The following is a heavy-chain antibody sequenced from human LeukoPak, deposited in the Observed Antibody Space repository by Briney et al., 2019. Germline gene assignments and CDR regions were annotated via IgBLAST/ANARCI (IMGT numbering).Heavy chain of an antibody. CDR3: ARSMVRGEGYYYYGMDV. CDR2: IIPIFGTA. V-gene: IGHV1-69*06. Sequence: SVKVSCKASGGTFSSYAISWVRQAPGQGLEWMGGIIPIFGTANYAQKFQGRVTITADKSTSAAYMELSSLRSEDTAVYYCARSMVRGEGYYYYGMDVWGKGTTVTVSS. CDR1: GGTFSSYA. D-gene: IGHD3-10*01. J-gene: IGHJ6*04.